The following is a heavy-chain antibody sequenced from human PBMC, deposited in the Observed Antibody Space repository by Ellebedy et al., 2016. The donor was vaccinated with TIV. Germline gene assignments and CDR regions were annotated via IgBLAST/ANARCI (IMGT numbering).Heavy chain of an antibody. J-gene: IGHJ3*02. V-gene: IGHV3-48*04. CDR2: ISHSTITT. CDR3: ARDMAWGNEGANDALDI. D-gene: IGHD1-26*01. Sequence: GGSLRLSCAGSGFTFRGYSMNWVRQAPGKGLEWVSYISHSTITTYYTDSVKGRFTISRDNPKNSLYLQMNSLRAEDTAVYYCARDMAWGNEGANDALDIWGQGTMVTVSS. CDR1: GFTFRGYS.